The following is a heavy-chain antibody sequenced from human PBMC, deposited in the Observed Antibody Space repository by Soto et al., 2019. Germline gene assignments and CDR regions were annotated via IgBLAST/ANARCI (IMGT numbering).Heavy chain of an antibody. D-gene: IGHD6-19*01. Sequence: ASVKVSCKASGYTFTSHGISWVRQAPGQGLEWMGWISPYNGNTNYAGNFQDRVTMTTDTSTRTAYMELRSLRSDDTAVYYCVTSTTDWHSSGWGDFDCWGQGTLVTVSS. V-gene: IGHV1-18*01. CDR1: GYTFTSHG. CDR3: VTSTTDWHSSGWGDFDC. J-gene: IGHJ4*02. CDR2: ISPYNGNT.